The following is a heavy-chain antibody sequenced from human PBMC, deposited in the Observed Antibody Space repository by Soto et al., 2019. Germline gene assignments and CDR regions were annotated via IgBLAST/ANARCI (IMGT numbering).Heavy chain of an antibody. J-gene: IGHJ4*02. V-gene: IGHV3-9*01. CDR3: VHNGGSGWSNFGY. Sequence: PGGSLRLSCAASGFTFDDYAMHWVRQAPGKGLEWVSGISWNSGSIGYADSVKGRFTISRDNAKNSLYLQMTDMDPVDTATYFCVHNGGSGWSNFGYWGQGTLVTVSS. CDR1: GFTFDDYA. CDR2: ISWNSGSI. D-gene: IGHD6-19*01.